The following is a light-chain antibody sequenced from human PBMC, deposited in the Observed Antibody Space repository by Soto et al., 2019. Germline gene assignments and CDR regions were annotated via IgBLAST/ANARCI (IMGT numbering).Light chain of an antibody. Sequence: QSVLTQPPSASGTPGQRVTISCCGSSSNIGSNYVYWYQQLPGTAPKLLIYRNNQRPSGVPDRFSGSKSGTSASLAISGLRSEDEADYYCAAWDDSLSGRLVFGGGTKLTVL. CDR2: RNN. CDR1: SSNIGSNY. V-gene: IGLV1-47*01. CDR3: AAWDDSLSGRLV. J-gene: IGLJ2*01.